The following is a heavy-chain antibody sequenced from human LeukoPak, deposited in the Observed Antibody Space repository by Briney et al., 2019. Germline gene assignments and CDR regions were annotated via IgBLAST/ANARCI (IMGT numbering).Heavy chain of an antibody. CDR2: IKQDGSEK. V-gene: IGHV3-7*01. Sequence: PGGSLRLSCEDSGFTFSRYWMNWVRQAPGKGLEWVANIKQDGSEKHYVDSVKGRFTISRDNAKRSLYLQMNSLRAEDTAVYYCVRDGSGFSGSFPGFDYWGQGTLVTVSS. J-gene: IGHJ4*02. CDR3: VRDGSGFSGSFPGFDY. CDR1: GFTFSRYW. D-gene: IGHD1-26*01.